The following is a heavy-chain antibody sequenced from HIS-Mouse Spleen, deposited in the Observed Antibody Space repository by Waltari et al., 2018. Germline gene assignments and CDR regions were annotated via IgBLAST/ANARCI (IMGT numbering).Heavy chain of an antibody. D-gene: IGHD7-27*01. V-gene: IGHV3-33*01. CDR3: ARDLVQTGEGY. CDR2: IWYDGSNK. Sequence: QVQLVESGGGVVQPGRYRTLCCAASGFTFPCSGMHWLRQAPGKGLEWVAVIWYDGSNKYYADSVKGRFTISRDNSKNTLYLQMNSLRAEDTAVYYCARDLVQTGEGYWGQGTLVTVSS. CDR1: GFTFPCSG. J-gene: IGHJ4*02.